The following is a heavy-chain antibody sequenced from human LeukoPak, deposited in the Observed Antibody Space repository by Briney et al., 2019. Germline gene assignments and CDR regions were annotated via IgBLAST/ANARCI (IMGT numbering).Heavy chain of an antibody. CDR1: GFTFSDYG. CDR2: ISYDGTNK. V-gene: IGHV3-30*18. J-gene: IGHJ4*02. Sequence: PGGSLRLSCAASGFTFSDYGMHWVRQAPGKGLEWLAVISYDGTNKYYAHSVKGRFTISRDNSKNTLYLQMSSLRAEDTAVYYCAKDGEYDSSGYYYFDYWGQGTLVTVSS. D-gene: IGHD3-22*01. CDR3: AKDGEYDSSGYYYFDY.